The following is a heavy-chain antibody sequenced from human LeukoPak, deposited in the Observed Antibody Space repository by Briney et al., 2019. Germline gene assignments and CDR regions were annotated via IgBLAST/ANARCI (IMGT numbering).Heavy chain of an antibody. D-gene: IGHD6-6*01. CDR1: GGSFSGYY. CDR3: ARAIPGEQLVLFRGYYYMDV. CDR2: INHSGST. V-gene: IGHV4-34*01. Sequence: PSETLSLTCAVYGGSFSGYYWSWIRQPPGKGLEWIGEINHSGSTNYNPSLKSRVTISVDTSKNQFSLKLSSVTAADTAVYYCARAIPGEQLVLFRGYYYMDVWGKGTTVTVSS. J-gene: IGHJ6*03.